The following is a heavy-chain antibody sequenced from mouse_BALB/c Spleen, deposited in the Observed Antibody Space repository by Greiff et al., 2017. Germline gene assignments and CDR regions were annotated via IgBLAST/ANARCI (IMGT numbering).Heavy chain of an antibody. D-gene: IGHD1-1*01. CDR3: ARARDRHYYGSSYVLYYAMDY. J-gene: IGHJ4*01. V-gene: IGHV2-9*02. CDR2: IWAGGST. Sequence: QVQLKESGPGLVAPSQSLSITCTVSGFSLTSYGVHWVRQPPGKGLEWLGVIWAGGSTNYNSALMSRLSISKDNSKSQVFLKMNSLQTDDTAMYYCARARDRHYYGSSYVLYYAMDYWGQGTSVTVSS. CDR1: GFSLTSYG.